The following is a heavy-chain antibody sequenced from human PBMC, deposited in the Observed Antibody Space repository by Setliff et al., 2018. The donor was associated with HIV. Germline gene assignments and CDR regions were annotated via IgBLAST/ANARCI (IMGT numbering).Heavy chain of an antibody. Sequence: ASVKVSCKASGGTFSSKGISWVRQAPGQGLEWLGGVIPIFGTPDYAQKFQVRITITADESTSTAYMELRSLRSDDTAVYYCAREIGDYYDSSGYYPPTDYYYGMDVWGQGTTVNVSS. CDR1: GGTFSSKG. D-gene: IGHD3-22*01. J-gene: IGHJ6*02. CDR2: VIPIFGTP. CDR3: AREIGDYYDSSGYYPPTDYYYGMDV. V-gene: IGHV1-69*13.